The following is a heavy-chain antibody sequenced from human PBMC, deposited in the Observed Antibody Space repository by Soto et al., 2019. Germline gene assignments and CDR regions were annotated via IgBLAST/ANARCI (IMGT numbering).Heavy chain of an antibody. D-gene: IGHD3-22*01. J-gene: IGHJ4*02. CDR2: IYYRGST. CDR3: ARNSYYDSSGYYYGPIDY. Sequence: QVQLQESGPGLVKPSQTLSLTCTVSGGSISSGGYYWSWIRQHPGKGLEWIGYIYYRGSTYYNPSLKSRVTISVDTSKNQFSLKLSSVTAADTAVYYCARNSYYDSSGYYYGPIDYWGQGTLVTVSS. V-gene: IGHV4-31*03. CDR1: GGSISSGGYY.